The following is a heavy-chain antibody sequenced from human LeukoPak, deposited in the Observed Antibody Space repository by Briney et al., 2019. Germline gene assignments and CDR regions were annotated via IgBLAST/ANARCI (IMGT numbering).Heavy chain of an antibody. D-gene: IGHD3-22*01. V-gene: IGHV3-21*01. Sequence: GGSLSLSCAASGFTFNSYSMNGVRQAPGKGVEWGSSMSSSNSYIYYADSVKGLFTISRDNAKTSLNLKMNRLGAEETAVYYCARAPFDYYDSSGLWWYFDLWGRGTLVTVSS. J-gene: IGHJ2*01. CDR2: MSSSNSYI. CDR3: ARAPFDYYDSSGLWWYFDL. CDR1: GFTFNSYS.